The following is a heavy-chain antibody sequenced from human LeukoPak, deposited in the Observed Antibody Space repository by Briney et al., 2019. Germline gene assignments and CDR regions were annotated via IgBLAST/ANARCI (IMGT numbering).Heavy chain of an antibody. V-gene: IGHV4-30-4*01. D-gene: IGHD3-10*01. J-gene: IGHJ4*02. CDR3: ARVLYGSGSLYYFDD. Sequence: PSQTLSLTCTVSGGSISSGDYYWSWIRQPPGKGLEWIGYIYYSGSTYYNPSLKSRVTISVDTSKNQFSLKLNPVTAADTAVYYCARVLYGSGSLYYFDDWGQGTLVTVSS. CDR2: IYYSGST. CDR1: GGSISSGDYY.